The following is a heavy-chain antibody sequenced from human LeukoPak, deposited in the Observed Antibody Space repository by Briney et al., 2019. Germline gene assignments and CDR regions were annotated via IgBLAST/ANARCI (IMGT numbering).Heavy chain of an antibody. V-gene: IGHV3-20*04. D-gene: IGHD3-22*01. J-gene: IGHJ4*02. CDR3: ARLRNYDSSGYYFEIDY. Sequence: GGSLRLSCIASGFTFNNYGMSWVRQAPGKGLEWVSGINWNAVRVGYADSVKGRFTISRDNAKNSLYLQMNSLRAEDTAFYYCARLRNYDSSGYYFEIDYWGQGTLVTVSS. CDR1: GFTFNNYG. CDR2: INWNAVRV.